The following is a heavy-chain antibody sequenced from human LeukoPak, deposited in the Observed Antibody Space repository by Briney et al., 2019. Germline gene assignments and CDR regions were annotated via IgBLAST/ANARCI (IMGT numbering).Heavy chain of an antibody. CDR3: ARGDASNWSSDFAY. D-gene: IGHD6-13*01. CDR1: GYTFTGYY. J-gene: IGHJ4*02. CDR2: INPNSGYT. Sequence: ASVKVSCKASGYTFTGYYMHWVRQAPGQGLEWMGWINPNSGYTDYAQKFQGRVTMTSDTSISTAYMELSSLRSEDTAVYYCARGDASNWSSDFAYWGQGTLVTVSS. V-gene: IGHV1-2*02.